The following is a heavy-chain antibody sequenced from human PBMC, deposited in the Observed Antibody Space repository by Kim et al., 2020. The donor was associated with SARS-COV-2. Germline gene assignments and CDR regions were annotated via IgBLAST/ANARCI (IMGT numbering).Heavy chain of an antibody. D-gene: IGHD4-17*01. CDR1: GFTFIDYA. CDR2: ICWNSGTI. V-gene: IGHV3-9*01. J-gene: IGHJ4*02. Sequence: GGSLRLSCAASGFTFIDYAMHWVRQGPGKGLEWVSGICWNSGTIGYADSVKGRFSISRDNAKNFLYLQMNSLTTEDTAFYYCVKGGADGWGQGTMVTVSS. CDR3: VKGGADG.